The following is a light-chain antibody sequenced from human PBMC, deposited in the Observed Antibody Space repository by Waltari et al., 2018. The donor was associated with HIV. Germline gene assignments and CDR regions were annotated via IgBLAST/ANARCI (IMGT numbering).Light chain of an antibody. CDR1: SSDVGGHNY. Sequence: QSALTQPASVSGSLGQSITISCTGTSSDVGGHNYVSWYQLHPGKAPKLIIYEVSNRPSGVSNRFSGSKSGNTASLTSSGLQAEDEADFYCSSYSSSSIVAVFGGGTTLTVL. V-gene: IGLV2-14*01. CDR2: EVS. J-gene: IGLJ2*01. CDR3: SSYSSSSIVAV.